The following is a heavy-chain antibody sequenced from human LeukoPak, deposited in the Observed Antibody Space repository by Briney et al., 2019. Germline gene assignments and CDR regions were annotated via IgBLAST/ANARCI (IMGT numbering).Heavy chain of an antibody. Sequence: SETLSLTCTVSGGSISSSSYYWGWIRQPPGKGLEWIGSIYYSGSTYYNPSLKSRVTISVDTSKNQFSLKLSSVTAADTAVYYCARLVGPPIAVAADWGQGTLVTVSS. CDR1: GGSISSSSYY. CDR3: ARLVGPPIAVAAD. CDR2: IYYSGST. J-gene: IGHJ4*02. V-gene: IGHV4-39*01. D-gene: IGHD6-19*01.